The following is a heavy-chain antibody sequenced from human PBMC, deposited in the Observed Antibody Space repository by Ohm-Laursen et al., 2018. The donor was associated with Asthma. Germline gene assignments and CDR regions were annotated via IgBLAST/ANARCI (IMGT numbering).Heavy chain of an antibody. CDR2: IYYSGST. Sequence: TLSLTCTVSGGSISSGGYYWSWIRQHPGKGLEWIGYIYYSGSTYYNPSLKSRVTISVDTSKNQFFLKLSSVTAADTAVYYCASAIVDYGDYWYFDLWGRGTLVTVSS. CDR1: GGSISSGGYY. D-gene: IGHD4-17*01. CDR3: ASAIVDYGDYWYFDL. V-gene: IGHV4-31*03. J-gene: IGHJ2*01.